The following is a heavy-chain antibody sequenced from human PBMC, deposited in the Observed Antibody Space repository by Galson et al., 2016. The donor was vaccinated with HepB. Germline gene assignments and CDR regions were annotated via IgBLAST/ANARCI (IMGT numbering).Heavy chain of an antibody. Sequence: SVKVSCKASGGTFSSYAFSWVRQAPGQGLEWMGRIVPILGMSNYAQKFQGRVTITADESTSTAYMELSSLRSEDTAVYYCVTQITMTQGAIIYPKSIDYWGQGTLVTVSS. V-gene: IGHV1-69*04. CDR1: GGTFSSYA. CDR2: IVPILGMS. J-gene: IGHJ4*02. CDR3: VTQITMTQGAIIYPKSIDY. D-gene: IGHD3-10*01.